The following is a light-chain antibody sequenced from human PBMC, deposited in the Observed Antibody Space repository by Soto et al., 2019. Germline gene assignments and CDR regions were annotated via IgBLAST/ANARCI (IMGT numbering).Light chain of an antibody. CDR3: QQYGSSPPT. CDR1: PSVTSTL. Sequence: EYGLTQSPATLSLSPGERATLSCGPSPSVTSTLSCWYQQKPGPAPRLLIDDASSRATGIPDRFSGSGSGTDFTVIISRLEPEDSAVYYWQQYGSSPPTFGQGTKVDIK. J-gene: IGKJ1*01. CDR2: DAS. V-gene: IGKV3D-20*01.